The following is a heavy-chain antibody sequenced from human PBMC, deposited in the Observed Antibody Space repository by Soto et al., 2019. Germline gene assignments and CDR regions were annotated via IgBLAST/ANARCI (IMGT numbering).Heavy chain of an antibody. CDR1: GGTFSSYA. D-gene: IGHD6-19*01. Sequence: QVQLVQSGAEVKKPGSSVKVSCKASGGTFSSYAITWVRQAPGQGLEWMGRIIPILGIENYAQKFQDRVTITADKSTSTVYMELSSLRSEDTAVYYCARDRSSDPNYDDYMDVWGKGPTVTVSS. CDR3: ARDRSSDPNYDDYMDV. V-gene: IGHV1-69*04. J-gene: IGHJ6*03. CDR2: IIPILGIE.